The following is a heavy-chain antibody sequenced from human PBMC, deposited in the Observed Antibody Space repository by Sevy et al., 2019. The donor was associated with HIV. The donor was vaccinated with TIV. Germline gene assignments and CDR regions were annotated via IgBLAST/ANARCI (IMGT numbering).Heavy chain of an antibody. CDR1: GYTFTSFC. J-gene: IGHJ5*02. CDR3: ARRGAFDFDTSGFLSP. Sequence: ASVKVSCKASGYTFTSFCISWVRQAPGQGLEWVGWISVYNGKINYAQKFQGRVTMTTDTSTSTAYMELKSLRSDDTAVYYCARRGAFDFDTSGFLSPWGQGTLVTVSS. D-gene: IGHD3-22*01. CDR2: ISVYNGKI. V-gene: IGHV1-18*01.